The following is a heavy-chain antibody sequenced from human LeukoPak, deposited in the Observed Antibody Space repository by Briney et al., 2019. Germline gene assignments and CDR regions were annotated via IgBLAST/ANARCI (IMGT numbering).Heavy chain of an antibody. Sequence: GESLKISCKGSGYSFTSYWIGWVRQMPGKGLEWMGIIYPGDSDTRYSPSFQGQVTISADKSISTAYLQWSSLKASDTAMYYCARRVSTLDYDFWSGSMDVWGKGTRSPSP. D-gene: IGHD3-3*01. CDR2: IYPGDSDT. CDR1: GYSFTSYW. V-gene: IGHV5-51*01. CDR3: ARRVSTLDYDFWSGSMDV. J-gene: IGHJ6*03.